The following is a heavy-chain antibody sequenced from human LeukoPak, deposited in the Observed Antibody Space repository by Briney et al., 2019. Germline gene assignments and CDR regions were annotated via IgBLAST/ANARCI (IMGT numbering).Heavy chain of an antibody. CDR1: GFTFSDYY. Sequence: GSLRLSCAASGFTFSDYYMSWIRQAPGKGLEWVSYISSSGSTIYYADSVKGRFTISRGNAKNSLYLQMNSLGAEDTAVYYCARDTSYYCSSTSCYFGAYYYYGMDVWGQGTTVTVSS. J-gene: IGHJ6*02. D-gene: IGHD2-2*01. CDR2: ISSSGSTI. V-gene: IGHV3-11*01. CDR3: ARDTSYYCSSTSCYFGAYYYYGMDV.